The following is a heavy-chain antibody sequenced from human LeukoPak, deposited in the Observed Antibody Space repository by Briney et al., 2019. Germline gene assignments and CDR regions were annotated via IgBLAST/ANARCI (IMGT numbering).Heavy chain of an antibody. V-gene: IGHV3-21*01. J-gene: IGHJ4*02. D-gene: IGHD3-10*01. CDR2: ISSSGSYI. Sequence: SGGSLRLSCAASRFTFSSYSMNWVRQAPGKGLEWVSSISSSGSYIYYADSVKGRFTISRDNAKNSLYLQMNSLRVEDTAVYYCAKVAKYYYGSETYYFFEHWGQGTPVTASS. CDR3: AKVAKYYYGSETYYFFEH. CDR1: RFTFSSYS.